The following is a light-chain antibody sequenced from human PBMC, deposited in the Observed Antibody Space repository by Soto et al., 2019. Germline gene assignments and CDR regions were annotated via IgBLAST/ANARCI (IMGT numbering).Light chain of an antibody. Sequence: QSALTQPASVSGSPGQSITISCTGTSSDVGGYNYVSWYQQHPGKAPKLMIYDVSNRPSGVSTRLSGSKSGNTAYLTISGLQAEDEADYYCSSYTSSSTLYVFGTGTKLTVL. V-gene: IGLV2-14*01. CDR2: DVS. J-gene: IGLJ1*01. CDR1: SSDVGGYNY. CDR3: SSYTSSSTLYV.